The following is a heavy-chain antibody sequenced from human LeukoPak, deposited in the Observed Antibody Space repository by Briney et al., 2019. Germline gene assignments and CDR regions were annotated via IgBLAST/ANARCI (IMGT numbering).Heavy chain of an antibody. D-gene: IGHD6-25*01. CDR3: ATSSGVYCYYRGLDV. V-gene: IGHV4-34*01. CDR1: GESFSGYY. J-gene: IGHJ6*02. Sequence: SETLSLTCNVDGESFSGYYWSWIRQSPGNGLEWIGEIDQSGGTTYDASLESRVTISVDKSKDQFSLRLTSVTAADTGVYYCATSSGVYCYYRGLDVWGQGTTVTVSS. CDR2: IDQSGGT.